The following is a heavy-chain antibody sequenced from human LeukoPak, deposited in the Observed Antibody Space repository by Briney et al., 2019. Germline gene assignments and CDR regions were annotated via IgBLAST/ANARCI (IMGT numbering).Heavy chain of an antibody. D-gene: IGHD2-15*01. CDR2: IHLGGSEK. CDR3: GRDQTPFY. Sequence: GGSLRLSCVASGFTFSNYWMTWVRQAPGSGLEWVANIHLGGSEKYYVDSVKGRFTISRDNAKNSLYLQMNNLRAEDTAVYYCGRDQTPFYWGQGSLVTVSS. J-gene: IGHJ4*02. CDR1: GFTFSNYW. V-gene: IGHV3-7*01.